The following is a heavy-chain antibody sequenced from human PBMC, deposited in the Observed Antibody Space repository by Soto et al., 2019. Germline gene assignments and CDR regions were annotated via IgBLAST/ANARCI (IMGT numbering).Heavy chain of an antibody. J-gene: IGHJ6*03. D-gene: IGHD3-10*01. CDR3: ARGLILWFGEFSRRGGYYYYMDV. Sequence: QVQLQQWGAGLLKPSETLSLTCAVYGGSFSGYQWTWIRQTPGKRLEWIGEINDSGNINYNQSLKSRVTILVDTPKKQISLKLSSVTAADTAVYYCARGLILWFGEFSRRGGYYYYMDVWGKGTTVTVSS. CDR1: GGSFSGYQ. V-gene: IGHV4-34*01. CDR2: INDSGNI.